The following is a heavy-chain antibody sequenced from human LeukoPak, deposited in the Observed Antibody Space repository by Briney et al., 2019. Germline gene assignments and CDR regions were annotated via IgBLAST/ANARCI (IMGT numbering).Heavy chain of an antibody. Sequence: GGSLRLSCAASGFTFHSYAMMWARQAPGKGLEWVSAISGSGGSTYYADSVKGRFTISRDNSKNTLYLQMNSLRAEDTAVYYCAKDRRGYSYGYDFDYWGQGTLVTISS. CDR1: GFTFHSYA. V-gene: IGHV3-23*01. J-gene: IGHJ4*02. CDR3: AKDRRGYSYGYDFDY. CDR2: ISGSGGST. D-gene: IGHD5-18*01.